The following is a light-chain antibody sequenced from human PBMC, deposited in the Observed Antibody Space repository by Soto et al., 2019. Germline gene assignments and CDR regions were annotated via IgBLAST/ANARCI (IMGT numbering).Light chain of an antibody. CDR1: QTVNNNY. V-gene: IGKV3-20*01. CDR2: GAS. J-gene: IGKJ1*01. CDR3: QQYGSSRT. Sequence: EIVLTQSPGTLSLSPGERATLSCRASQTVNNNYLAWYQQKPGQAPRLFIYGASTRATGIPDRFSGSGSGTDFTLPISRREPEDFAVYYCQQYGSSRTFRQGTKVEI.